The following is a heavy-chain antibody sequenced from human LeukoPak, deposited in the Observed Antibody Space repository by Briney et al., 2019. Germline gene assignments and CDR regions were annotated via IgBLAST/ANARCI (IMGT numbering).Heavy chain of an antibody. J-gene: IGHJ4*02. CDR1: GFTFSRYA. Sequence: GRSLRLSCAASGFTFSRYAMHWVRQAPGKGLEWVAVISYDGSNKYYADSVKGRFTLSRDNSKNTLYLQMNSLRAEDMAVYYCARDPWRGDTAMVYPHYWGQGTLVTVSS. D-gene: IGHD5-18*01. V-gene: IGHV3-30-3*01. CDR3: ARDPWRGDTAMVYPHY. CDR2: ISYDGSNK.